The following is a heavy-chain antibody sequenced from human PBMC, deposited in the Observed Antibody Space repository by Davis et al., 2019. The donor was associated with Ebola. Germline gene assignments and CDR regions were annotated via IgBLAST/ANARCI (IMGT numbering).Heavy chain of an antibody. CDR3: AKDNRNIWSEV. J-gene: IGHJ3*01. D-gene: IGHD2/OR15-2a*01. V-gene: IGHV3-23*01. CDR2: IGLSADT. CDR1: GFVFSSYV. Sequence: GESLKISCAASGFVFSSYVMSWVRRAPGKGLEWVSTIGLSADTYYADSVKGRFTISRDNSKNTLYLQMNGLRVEDTAIYYCAKDNRNIWSEVWGQGTMVTVSS.